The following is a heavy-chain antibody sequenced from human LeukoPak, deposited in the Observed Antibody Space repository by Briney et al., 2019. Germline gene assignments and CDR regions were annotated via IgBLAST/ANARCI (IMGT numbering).Heavy chain of an antibody. Sequence: GGSLRISCAASGFTFSSYWMSWVRQAPGKGLEWVANIKKDGSEKYYVDSVKGRFTISRDNSKNSLFLQMNSLRAEDTALYLCAKDIRGSTSWYGLDYWGQGTLVTVSS. D-gene: IGHD6-13*01. J-gene: IGHJ4*02. CDR1: GFTFSSYW. CDR3: AKDIRGSTSWYGLDY. V-gene: IGHV3-7*03. CDR2: IKKDGSEK.